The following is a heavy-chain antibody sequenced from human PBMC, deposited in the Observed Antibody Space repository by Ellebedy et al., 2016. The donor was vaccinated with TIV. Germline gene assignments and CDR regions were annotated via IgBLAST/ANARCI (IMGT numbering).Heavy chain of an antibody. CDR3: ARAVGYLPAMAPWYFDY. CDR1: GFTFSSYW. CDR2: IKQDGSEK. Sequence: GGSLRLXXAASGFTFSSYWMSWVRQAPGKGLEWVANIKQDGSEKYYVDSVKGRFTISRDNAKNSLYLQMNSLRAEDTAVYYCARAVGYLPAMAPWYFDYWGQGTLVTVSS. D-gene: IGHD5-18*01. J-gene: IGHJ4*02. V-gene: IGHV3-7*01.